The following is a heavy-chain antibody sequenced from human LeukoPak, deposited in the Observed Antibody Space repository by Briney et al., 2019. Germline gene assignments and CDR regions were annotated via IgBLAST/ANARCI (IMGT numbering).Heavy chain of an antibody. CDR2: IYHSGTT. CDR3: AQKAPYSPGYSQD. J-gene: IGHJ1*01. CDR1: GGSITSYY. D-gene: IGHD2-15*01. Sequence: SETLSLTCTVSGGSITSYYWTWIRQPPGKGLEWIGYIYHSGTTNYNPSLKSRVTISADTSKNRFSLKLSSVTAADTAVYYCAQKAPYSPGYSQDWGQGTLVIVSS. V-gene: IGHV4-59*01.